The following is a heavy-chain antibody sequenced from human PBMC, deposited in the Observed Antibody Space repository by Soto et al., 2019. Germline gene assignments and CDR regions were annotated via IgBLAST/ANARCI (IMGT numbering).Heavy chain of an antibody. D-gene: IGHD1-26*01. CDR3: ARVSGKGAMSRWFDP. Sequence: QVQLVESGGGVVQPGRSLRLSCAASGFTFSSYGMHWVRQAPGKGLEWVAVIWYDGSNKYYADSVKGRFTISRDNSKNTLYLQMNSLRAEDTAVYYCARVSGKGAMSRWFDPWGQGTLVTVSS. J-gene: IGHJ5*02. V-gene: IGHV3-33*01. CDR1: GFTFSSYG. CDR2: IWYDGSNK.